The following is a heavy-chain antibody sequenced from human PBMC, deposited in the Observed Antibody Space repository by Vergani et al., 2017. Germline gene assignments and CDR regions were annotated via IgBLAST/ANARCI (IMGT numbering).Heavy chain of an antibody. D-gene: IGHD2-2*01. Sequence: VQLVESGGGLVKPGGSLRLSCAASGFTFSSYAMHWVRQAPGKGLEWVAVISYDGSNKYYADSVKGRFTIARDNSKNTLYLQMNSLRAEDTAGYYCARGGVPAAYYYYMDVWGKGTTVTVSS. CDR1: GFTFSSYA. V-gene: IGHV3-30-3*01. CDR3: ARGGVPAAYYYYMDV. J-gene: IGHJ6*03. CDR2: ISYDGSNK.